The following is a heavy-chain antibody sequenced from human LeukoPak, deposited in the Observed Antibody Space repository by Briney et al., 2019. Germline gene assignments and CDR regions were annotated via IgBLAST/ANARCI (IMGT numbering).Heavy chain of an antibody. CDR2: INNSGGT. V-gene: IGHV4-39*07. CDR3: ARGQWPIDY. D-gene: IGHD6-19*01. Sequence: PSETLSLTCTVSGDSLINSSYYWVWIRQPPGKGLEWIGGINNSGGTYNSPSLKSRGTISIDSSKSQFSLKLTSMSASDTAVYYCARGQWPIDYWGQGTPVTVSS. CDR1: GDSLINSSYY. J-gene: IGHJ4*02.